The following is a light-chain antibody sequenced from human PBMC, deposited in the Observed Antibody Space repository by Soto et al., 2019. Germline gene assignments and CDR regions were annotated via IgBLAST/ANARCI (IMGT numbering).Light chain of an antibody. CDR1: QSVSSN. Sequence: EIVMTQSPATLSVSPGERATLSCRASQSVSSNLAWYQQKPGQAPRLLIYGASTRATGIPARFSGSGSGTEFTHTISSLQSEDFAVYYCQHYNNWPRTFGQGTKVEIQ. V-gene: IGKV3-15*01. J-gene: IGKJ1*01. CDR3: QHYNNWPRT. CDR2: GAS.